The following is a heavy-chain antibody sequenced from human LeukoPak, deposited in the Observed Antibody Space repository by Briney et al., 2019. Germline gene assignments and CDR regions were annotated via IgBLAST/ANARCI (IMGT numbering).Heavy chain of an antibody. CDR1: GFTFSSYG. CDR3: ATTAGAAAGTLSYYMDV. V-gene: IGHV3-23*01. Sequence: PGGSLRLSCAASGFTFSSYGMSWVRQAPGKGLEWVSAISGSGGSTYYADSVKGRFTISRDNSKNTLYLQMNSLRAEDTAVYYCATTAGAAAGTLSYYMDVWGKGTTVTISS. D-gene: IGHD6-13*01. CDR2: ISGSGGST. J-gene: IGHJ6*03.